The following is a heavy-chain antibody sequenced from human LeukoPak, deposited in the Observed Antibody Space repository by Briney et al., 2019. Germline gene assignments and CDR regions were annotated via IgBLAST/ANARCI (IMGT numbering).Heavy chain of an antibody. CDR3: ARLGTYSGNLFDN. D-gene: IGHD1-26*01. CDR2: INYSGTT. J-gene: IGHJ4*02. V-gene: IGHV4-39*01. CDR1: GGSVSSDSYY. Sequence: SETLSLTCAVSGGSVSSDSYYWVWVRQPPGKGLEWTGSINYSGTTYYSSSLKSRITLSMDASKNQFSLRLTSVTAGDTAVYYCARLGTYSGNLFDNWGQGTLVTASS.